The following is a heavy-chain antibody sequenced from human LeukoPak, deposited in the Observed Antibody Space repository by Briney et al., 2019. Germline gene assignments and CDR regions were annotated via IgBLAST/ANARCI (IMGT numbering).Heavy chain of an antibody. CDR3: ARGSYYDNSGPDFDY. CDR1: GYTFTDYY. J-gene: IGHJ4*02. V-gene: IGHV1-2*02. D-gene: IGHD3-22*01. CDR2: INPNSGGT. Sequence: ASVKVSCKASGYTFTDYYMYWVRQAPGQGLEWMGWINPNSGGTNYAQKFQGRVAMTGDTSISTAYMELSRLRSDDTAVYYCARGSYYDNSGPDFDYWGQGTLVTVSS.